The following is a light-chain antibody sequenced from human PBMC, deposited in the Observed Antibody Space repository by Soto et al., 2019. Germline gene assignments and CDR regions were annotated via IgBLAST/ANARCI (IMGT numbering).Light chain of an antibody. CDR2: GAS. CDR1: QSVSSN. CDR3: QQFYNSPRT. J-gene: IGKJ1*01. V-gene: IGKV3-15*01. Sequence: EIVMTQSPGTLSVSPGERATLSCRASQSVSSNLAWYQQKPGQAPRLLIYGASTRATGIPARFSGSGSETEFTLTISSLQSEDFAVYYCQQFYNSPRTFGQGTKVEIK.